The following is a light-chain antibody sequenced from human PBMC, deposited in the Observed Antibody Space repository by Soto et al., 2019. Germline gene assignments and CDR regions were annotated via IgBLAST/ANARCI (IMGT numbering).Light chain of an antibody. J-gene: IGKJ2*01. Sequence: EIVLTQSPATLSLSPGERATLSCRASQSVSSYLAWYQQKPGQAPRLLIYDASNRATGIPARFSGSGSGTDFPLTISSLEPENFAVYYCQQRSNWLTTFGQGTKLEIK. CDR2: DAS. CDR1: QSVSSY. V-gene: IGKV3-11*01. CDR3: QQRSNWLTT.